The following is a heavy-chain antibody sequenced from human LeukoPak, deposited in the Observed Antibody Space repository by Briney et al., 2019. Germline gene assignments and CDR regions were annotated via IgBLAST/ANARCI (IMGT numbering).Heavy chain of an antibody. V-gene: IGHV4-34*01. J-gene: IGHJ4*02. Sequence: SETLSLTCAVYGGSFSGYYWSWIRQPPGKGLEWIGEINHSGSTNYNPSLKSRVTISVDTSKNQFSLRLSSVTAADTAMYLCAKSGGYGLIDYWGQGTLVTVSS. CDR2: INHSGST. CDR3: AKSGGYGLIDY. D-gene: IGHD1-26*01. CDR1: GGSFSGYY.